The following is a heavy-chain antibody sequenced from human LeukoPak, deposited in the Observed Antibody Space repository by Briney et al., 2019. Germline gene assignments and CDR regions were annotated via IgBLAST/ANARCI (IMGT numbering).Heavy chain of an antibody. CDR3: AKDRDPTRDGYHFGGFDY. CDR2: ISGSGDST. D-gene: IGHD5-24*01. J-gene: IGHJ4*02. Sequence: PGGSLRLSCAGSGFTFSSYAMNWVRQAPGKGLEWVSGISGSGDSTYYADSVKGRFTISRDNSKNTLYLQMNSLRAEDTAVYYCAKDRDPTRDGYHFGGFDYWGQGTLVTVSS. CDR1: GFTFSSYA. V-gene: IGHV3-23*01.